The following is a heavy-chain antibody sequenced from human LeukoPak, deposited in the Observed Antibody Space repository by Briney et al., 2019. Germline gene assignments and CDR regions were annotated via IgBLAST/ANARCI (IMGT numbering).Heavy chain of an antibody. CDR1: GGSISSYY. V-gene: IGHV4-59*08. D-gene: IGHD1-26*01. J-gene: IGHJ5*02. CDR3: ARLGSSGSYYSWFDP. Sequence: SETLSLTCTVSGGSISSYYWGWIRQPPGKGLEWIGYIYYSGSTNYNPSLKSRVTISVDTSKNQFSLKLSSVTAADTAVYYCARLGSSGSYYSWFDPWGQGTLVTVSS. CDR2: IYYSGST.